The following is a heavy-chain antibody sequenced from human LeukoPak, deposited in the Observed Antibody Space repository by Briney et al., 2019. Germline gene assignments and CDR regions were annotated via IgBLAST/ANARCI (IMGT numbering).Heavy chain of an antibody. V-gene: IGHV3-66*01. CDR2: FYSGGTR. D-gene: IGHD6-19*01. CDR1: AFTASSNY. Sequence: GGSLRLSCAASAFTASSNYMTWGRQAPGKGLEWGSVFYSGGTRYYADSVTGRFTISSDNSKNTLYLQMNTLRAEDTAVYYCARLISVAGTGAFDIWGQGTMVTVSS. CDR3: ARLISVAGTGAFDI. J-gene: IGHJ3*02.